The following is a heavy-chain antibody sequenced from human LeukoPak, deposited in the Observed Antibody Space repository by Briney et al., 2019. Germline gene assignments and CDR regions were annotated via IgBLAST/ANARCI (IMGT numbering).Heavy chain of an antibody. CDR2: IYYSGST. V-gene: IGHV4-39*01. Sequence: PSETLSVTCTVSGGSISSSSYYWGWIRQPPGKGLEWIGSIYYSGSTYYNPSLKSRVTISVDTPKNQFSLKLSSVTAADTAVYYCARHLDWFDPWGQGTLATVSS. CDR3: ARHLDWFDP. CDR1: GGSISSSSYY. J-gene: IGHJ5*02.